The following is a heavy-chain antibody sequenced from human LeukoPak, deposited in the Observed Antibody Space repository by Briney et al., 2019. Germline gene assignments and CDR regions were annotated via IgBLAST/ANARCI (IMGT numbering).Heavy chain of an antibody. Sequence: PGGSLALSCHVSGFAFTSFPMSWVRQPQGKGLEWASAISGGGGSTYYADSVKGWFTISRDNSKNTPYLQMNSLRAEDTAVYYCASCSPFVYYFDYWGEGTLVTVSS. CDR1: GFAFTSFP. CDR3: ASCSPFVYYFDY. D-gene: IGHD3-16*01. CDR2: ISGGGGST. V-gene: IGHV3-23*01. J-gene: IGHJ4*02.